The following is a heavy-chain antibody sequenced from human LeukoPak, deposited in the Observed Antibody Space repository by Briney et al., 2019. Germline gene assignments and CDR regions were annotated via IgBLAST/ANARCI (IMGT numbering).Heavy chain of an antibody. CDR3: ARHFTYSGRYFWFDP. CDR1: GGFINSGSYY. D-gene: IGHD3-10*01. J-gene: IGHJ5*02. Sequence: SGTLSLTCTVSGGFINSGSYYWSWIRQPAGKGLEWIGRIDASGSTNYNPSLKSRVTISVDTSKNQFSLKLTSVTAADTAVYYCARHFTYSGRYFWFDPWGQGTLVTVSS. V-gene: IGHV4-61*02. CDR2: IDASGST.